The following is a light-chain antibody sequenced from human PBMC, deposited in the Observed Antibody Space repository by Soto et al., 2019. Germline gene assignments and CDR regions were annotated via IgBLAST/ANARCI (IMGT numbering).Light chain of an antibody. CDR3: QLRTNWRT. CDR1: QGVSNS. V-gene: IGKV3-11*01. J-gene: IGKJ5*01. CDR2: DAS. Sequence: DMVLTQSPATLSLYPGERVTLSCRANQGVSNSLAWYRHKPGQAPRLLIYDASIMAVGIPARFSGSGSGTDFPLTITSLEHDFVAVYYWQLRTNWRTFGQGTRLEIK.